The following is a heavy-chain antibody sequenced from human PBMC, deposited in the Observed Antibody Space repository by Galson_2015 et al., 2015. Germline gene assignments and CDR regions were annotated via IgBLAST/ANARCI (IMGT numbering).Heavy chain of an antibody. CDR2: ISWNSGST. CDR1: GFTFDDYA. CDR3: AKDMGFWGDYYYYGMDV. Sequence: SLRLSCAASGFTFDDYAMHWVRQAPGKGLEWVSGISWNSGSTYYADSVKGRFTISRDNSKNSLYLQMNSLRTEDTALYYCAKDMGFWGDYYYYGMDVWGQGTTVTVSS. D-gene: IGHD3-16*01. V-gene: IGHV3-43*02. J-gene: IGHJ6*02.